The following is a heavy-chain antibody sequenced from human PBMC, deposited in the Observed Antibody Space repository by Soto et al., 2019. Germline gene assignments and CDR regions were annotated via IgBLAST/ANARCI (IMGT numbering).Heavy chain of an antibody. CDR3: STRAYDTNGYYRFDP. CDR2: INHSGRV. V-gene: IGHV4-34*01. D-gene: IGHD3-22*01. CDR1: GGSFSGHS. J-gene: IGHJ5*01. Sequence: TLSLTCAVYGGSFSGHSWTWIRQSPGKGLEWIGDINHSGRVNYSPSLKSRVTISLDTSKNQFSLTLSAVTAADTAMYYCSTRAYDTNGYYRFDPWGQGTLVTVSS.